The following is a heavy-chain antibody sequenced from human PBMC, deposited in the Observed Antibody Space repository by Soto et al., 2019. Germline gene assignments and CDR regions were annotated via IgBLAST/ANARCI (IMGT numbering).Heavy chain of an antibody. CDR3: ARGDRDGYNYGYYYYGMDV. D-gene: IGHD5-12*01. Sequence: PSETLSLTCTVSGGSIISGGYYWSWIRQHPGKGLEWIGYIYYSGSTYYNPSLKSRVTISVDTSKNQFSLKLSSVTAADTAVYYCARGDRDGYNYGYYYYGMDVWGQGTTVTVSS. V-gene: IGHV4-31*03. CDR2: IYYSGST. CDR1: GGSIISGGYY. J-gene: IGHJ6*02.